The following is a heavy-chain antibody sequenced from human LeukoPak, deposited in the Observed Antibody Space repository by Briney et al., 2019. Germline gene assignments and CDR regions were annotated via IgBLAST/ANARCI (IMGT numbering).Heavy chain of an antibody. D-gene: IGHD6-13*01. J-gene: IGHJ5*02. Sequence: PSETLSLTCAVYGGSFSGYYWSWIRQPPGKGLEWIGEINHSGSTNYNPSLKSRVTISVDTSKNQFSLKLSSVTAADTAVYYCARHGPYSSSWYGGHYGLYNWFDPWGQGTLVTVSS. CDR2: INHSGST. CDR1: GGSFSGYY. CDR3: ARHGPYSSSWYGGHYGLYNWFDP. V-gene: IGHV4-34*01.